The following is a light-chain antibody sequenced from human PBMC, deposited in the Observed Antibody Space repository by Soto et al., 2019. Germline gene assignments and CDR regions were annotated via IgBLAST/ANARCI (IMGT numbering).Light chain of an antibody. Sequence: EMVLTQSPATLSLSPVEGATLSCRDSQSVSSYLAWYQQKPGQAPRLLIYDASNRATGIPARFSGSGSGTAVTLPISRLEPEDFAVYYCQQRSNWPPGTFGGGTKVEIK. V-gene: IGKV3-11*01. CDR1: QSVSSY. J-gene: IGKJ4*01. CDR2: DAS. CDR3: QQRSNWPPGT.